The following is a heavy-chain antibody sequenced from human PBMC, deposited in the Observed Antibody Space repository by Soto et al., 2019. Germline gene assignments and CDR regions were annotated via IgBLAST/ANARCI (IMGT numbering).Heavy chain of an antibody. CDR2: IIPILGIA. Sequence: QVQLVQSGAEVKKPGSSVKVSCRTSGGTLSSYTISWVRQAPGQGLEWMGRIIPILGIANYAQKFQGRVTITADKSTSTAYMELSSLRSEDTAVYYCARGLGVGSGSYLALSWFDPWGQGTLVTVSS. CDR3: ARGLGVGSGSYLALSWFDP. D-gene: IGHD3-10*01. CDR1: GGTLSSYT. V-gene: IGHV1-69*02. J-gene: IGHJ5*02.